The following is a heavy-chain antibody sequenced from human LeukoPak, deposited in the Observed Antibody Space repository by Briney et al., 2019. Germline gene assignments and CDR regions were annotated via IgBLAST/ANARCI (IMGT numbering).Heavy chain of an antibody. CDR2: INPNSGGT. CDR3: ARGRYCSDGNCYHNWFDP. D-gene: IGHD2-15*01. V-gene: IGHV1-2*02. J-gene: IGHJ5*02. CDR1: GYTFTGYY. Sequence: ASVKVSCKASGYTFTGYYMHWVRQAPGQGPEWMGWINPNSGGTDYAQRFQGRVTMTRDTSINTAYMELSSLRSDDTAVYYCARGRYCSDGNCYHNWFDPWGQGTLVIVS.